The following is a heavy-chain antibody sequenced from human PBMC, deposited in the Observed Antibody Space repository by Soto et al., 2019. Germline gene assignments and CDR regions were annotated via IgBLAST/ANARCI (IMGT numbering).Heavy chain of an antibody. CDR3: AKGMTVAANWFDS. CDR1: GFTFSNYW. Sequence: PGGSLRLSCAASGFTFSNYWMNWVRQAPGKRPEWVANIREDGGERYYVNSVKGRFTISRDNAENSLYLQMNSLRPEDTAVYYCAKGMTVAANWFDSWGQGTQVTVSS. D-gene: IGHD6-19*01. V-gene: IGHV3-7*01. CDR2: IREDGGER. J-gene: IGHJ5*01.